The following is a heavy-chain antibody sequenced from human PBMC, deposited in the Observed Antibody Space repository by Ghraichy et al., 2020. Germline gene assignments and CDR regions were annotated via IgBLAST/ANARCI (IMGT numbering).Heavy chain of an antibody. J-gene: IGHJ4*02. V-gene: IGHV3-7*01. CDR3: ARDGSYGSGSYPYFDY. CDR2: IKQDGSEK. D-gene: IGHD3-10*01. CDR1: GFTFSSYW. Sequence: ETLSLTCAASGFTFSSYWMSWVRQAPGKGLEWVANIKQDGSEKYYVDSVKGRFTISRDNAKNSLYLQMNSLRAEDTAVYYCARDGSYGSGSYPYFDYWGQGTLVTVSS.